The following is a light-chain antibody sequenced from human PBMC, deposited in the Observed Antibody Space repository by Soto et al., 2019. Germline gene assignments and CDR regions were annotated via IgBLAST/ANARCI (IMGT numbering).Light chain of an antibody. V-gene: IGKV3-11*01. CDR1: QSIGLA. CDR2: DAS. CDR3: QQRTDRPPWT. J-gene: IGKJ1*01. Sequence: EIVLTQSPATLSLSPGERATLSCRASQSIGLAIAWYQHKPGQAPRLLIFDASQRATGIPARFRGSGSGTDFTLSISSLEPEDFAVYYCQQRTDRPPWTFGQ.